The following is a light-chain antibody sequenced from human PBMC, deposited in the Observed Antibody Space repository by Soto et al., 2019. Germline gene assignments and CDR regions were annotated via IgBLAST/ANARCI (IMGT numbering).Light chain of an antibody. CDR2: DAS. V-gene: IGKV1-33*01. CDR1: QDISKY. Sequence: DIEMTQSPSSLSASVGDRVTITCQASQDISKYLNWYQQKPGKAPKLLIYDASNLETGVPSRFSGSGSWTHFTFTVTSLQPEDIATYYCQHFNSIPYSFGQGTKLEIK. J-gene: IGKJ2*01. CDR3: QHFNSIPYS.